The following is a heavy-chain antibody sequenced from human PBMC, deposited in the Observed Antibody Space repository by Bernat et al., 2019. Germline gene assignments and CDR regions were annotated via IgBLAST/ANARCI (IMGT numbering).Heavy chain of an antibody. J-gene: IGHJ4*02. CDR2: IWYDGSNT. V-gene: IGHV3-33*01. CDR3: ARDKAYGGFDY. CDR1: GFTFSSYG. D-gene: IGHD4-23*01. Sequence: QVQLVESGGGVVQPGRSLRLSCAASGFTFSSYGMHWVRQAPGKGLVWVAVIWYDGSNTYYADSVKGRFTISRDNSKNTLYLQMNSLRAEDTAVYYCARDKAYGGFDYWGQGTLVTVSS.